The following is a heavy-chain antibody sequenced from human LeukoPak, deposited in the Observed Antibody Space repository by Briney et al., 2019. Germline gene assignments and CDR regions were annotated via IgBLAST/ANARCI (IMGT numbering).Heavy chain of an antibody. V-gene: IGHV1-2*02. Sequence: ALLRPSRKPAVSPFTHYYMHRVRQAPGHGLEWMGWINPNSGGTNFAQRFQDRVTMTRDMSISTAYMELSRLRSDDTAIYYCTRGYYDSSDFEYFHHWGQGTLVTVSS. D-gene: IGHD3-22*01. J-gene: IGHJ1*01. CDR3: TRGYYDSSDFEYFHH. CDR1: VSPFTHYY. CDR2: INPNSGGT.